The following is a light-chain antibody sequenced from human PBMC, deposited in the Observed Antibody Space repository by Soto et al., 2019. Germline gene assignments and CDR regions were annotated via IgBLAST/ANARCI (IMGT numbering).Light chain of an antibody. CDR2: EVT. V-gene: IGLV2-14*01. CDR3: SSYTSSSSYV. CDR1: SXDVGGYNY. J-gene: IGLJ1*01. Sequence: QSALTQPASVSGSPGQSITISCSGTSXDVGGYNYVAWYQQYPGKAPKLMISEVTDRPSGVSNRFSGSKSGNTASLTISGLQAEDEADFYCSSYTSSSSYVFGTGTKVTVL.